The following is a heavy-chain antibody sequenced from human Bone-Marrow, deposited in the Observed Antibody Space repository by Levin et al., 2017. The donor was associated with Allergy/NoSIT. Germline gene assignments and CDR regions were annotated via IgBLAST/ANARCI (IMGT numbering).Heavy chain of an antibody. J-gene: IGHJ4*02. CDR2: VSYRGST. CDR1: GGSIRSAGYH. V-gene: IGHV4-31*03. CDR3: ARLDGYSFDY. D-gene: IGHD1-1*01. Sequence: SPTLSLTCPVSGGSIRSAGYHWTWIRQYPGKGLEWIGYVSYRGSTYFNPSLKSRLAMSIDTSEQHFSLNLTSVSAADTAIYYCARLDGYSFDYWGQGALVTVSS.